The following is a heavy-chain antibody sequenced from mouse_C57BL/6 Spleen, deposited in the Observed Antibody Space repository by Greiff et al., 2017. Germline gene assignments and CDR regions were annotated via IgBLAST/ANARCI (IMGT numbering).Heavy chain of an antibody. D-gene: IGHD2-5*01. CDR2: IYPGDGDT. J-gene: IGHJ4*01. CDR1: GYAFSSYW. V-gene: IGHV1-80*01. Sequence: VKLQESGAELVKPGASVKISCKASGYAFSSYWMNWVKQRPGKGLEWIGQIYPGDGDTNYNGKFKGKATLTADKSSSTAYMQLSSLTSEDSAVYFCARRASYYSNYDAMDYWGQGTSVTVSS. CDR3: ARRASYYSNYDAMDY.